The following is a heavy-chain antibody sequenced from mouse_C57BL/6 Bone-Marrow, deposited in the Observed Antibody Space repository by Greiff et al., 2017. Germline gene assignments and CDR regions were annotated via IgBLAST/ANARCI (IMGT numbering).Heavy chain of an antibody. CDR2: ISDGGSYT. J-gene: IGHJ4*01. CDR3: ARDLGWVYAMDF. D-gene: IGHD1-2*01. CDR1: GFTFSSYA. Sequence: DVKLVESGGGLVKPGGSLKLSCAASGFTFSSYAMSWVRQTPEKRLAWVATISDGGSYTYYHDNVKGRFTISRDNAKHNLYLQMSHLKSEDTAMYYWARDLGWVYAMDFWCQGTSVTVSS. V-gene: IGHV5-4*01.